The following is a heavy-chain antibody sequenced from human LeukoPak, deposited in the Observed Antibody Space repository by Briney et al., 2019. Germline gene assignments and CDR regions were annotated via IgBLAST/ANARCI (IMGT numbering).Heavy chain of an antibody. Sequence: SETLSLTCTVSGGSISSGSYYWSWIRQPAGKGLEWIGRIYTSGSTNYNPSLKSRVTISVDTSKNQFSLKLSSVTAADTAVYYCARGQGSGYDWRGFDYWGQGTLVTVSS. D-gene: IGHD5-12*01. CDR1: GGSISSGSYY. CDR3: ARGQGSGYDWRGFDY. V-gene: IGHV4-61*02. CDR2: IYTSGST. J-gene: IGHJ4*02.